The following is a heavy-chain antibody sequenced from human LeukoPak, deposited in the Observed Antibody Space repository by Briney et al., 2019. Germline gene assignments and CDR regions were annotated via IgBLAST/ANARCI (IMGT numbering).Heavy chain of an antibody. D-gene: IGHD6-19*01. J-gene: IGHJ4*02. CDR2: ISWNSGSI. Sequence: GGSLRLSCAASGFTFDDYAMHWVRQAPGKGLEWVSGISWNSGSIGYADSVKGRFTISRDNAKNSLYLQMNSLRAEDTALYYCAKNQEYSSGWAPEYWGQGTLVTVSS. CDR1: GFTFDDYA. V-gene: IGHV3-9*01. CDR3: AKNQEYSSGWAPEY.